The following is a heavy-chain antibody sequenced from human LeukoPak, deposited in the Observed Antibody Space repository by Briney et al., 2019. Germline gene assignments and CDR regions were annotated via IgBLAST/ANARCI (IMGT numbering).Heavy chain of an antibody. V-gene: IGHV4-34*01. D-gene: IGHD2-2*01. CDR1: GGSFSGYY. CDR2: INHSGST. CDR3: ASDGSGCSSTSCLFDY. Sequence: SETLSLTCAVYGGSFSGYYWSWIRQPPGKGLEWIGEINHSGSTNYNPSLKSRVTISVDTSKNQFSLKLSSVTAADTAVYYCASDGSGCSSTSCLFDYWGQGTLVTVSS. J-gene: IGHJ4*02.